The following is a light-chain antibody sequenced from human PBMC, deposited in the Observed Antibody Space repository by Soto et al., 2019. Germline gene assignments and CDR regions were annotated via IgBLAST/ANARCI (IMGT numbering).Light chain of an antibody. CDR2: GAS. Sequence: EIVLTQSPGSLSLSPGERATLSCRASQSVYRNFLAWYQQKPGQAPRLLIYGASSRATGIPDRFSDSGSGKDFSLIISRLEPEDFAVYYCQQYGSSPSTFGPGTKVHIK. V-gene: IGKV3-20*01. J-gene: IGKJ3*01. CDR3: QQYGSSPST. CDR1: QSVYRNF.